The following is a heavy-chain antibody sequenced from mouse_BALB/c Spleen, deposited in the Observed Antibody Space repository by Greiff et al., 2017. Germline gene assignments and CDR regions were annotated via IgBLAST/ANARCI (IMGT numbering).Heavy chain of an antibody. CDR3: ARNAPYYGYVDAMDY. CDR1: GFSLTSYG. CDR2: IWSGGST. D-gene: IGHD1-2*01. J-gene: IGHJ4*01. Sequence: VKLVESGPGLVQPSQSLSITCTVSGFSLTSYGVHWVRQSPGKGLEWLGVIWSGGSTDYNAAFISRLSISKDNSKSQVFFKMNSLQANDTAIYYCARNAPYYGYVDAMDYWGQGTSVTVSA. V-gene: IGHV2-2*02.